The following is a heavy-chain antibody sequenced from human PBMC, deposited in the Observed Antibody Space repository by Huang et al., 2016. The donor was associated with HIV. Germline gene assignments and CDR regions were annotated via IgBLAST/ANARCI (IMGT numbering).Heavy chain of an antibody. CDR2: IRYDGNNY. D-gene: IGHD3-3*01. Sequence: QVQLVESGGGVVQPGWSLRLSCTAFGFTFGSFGMHWFRQAPGKGLEWVAFIRYDGNNYYYADSVRGRFTISRDNSKDTLYLQMNRLRPDDSAVYYCAKDLTYTFGRHFDYWGRGTLVTVSS. CDR1: GFTFGSFG. V-gene: IGHV3-30*02. CDR3: AKDLTYTFGRHFDY. J-gene: IGHJ4*02.